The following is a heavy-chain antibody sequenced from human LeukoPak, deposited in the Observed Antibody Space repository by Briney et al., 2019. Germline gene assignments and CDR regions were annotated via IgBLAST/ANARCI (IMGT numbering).Heavy chain of an antibody. Sequence: GGSLRLSCTASGFTFSGYGMHWVRQAPGKGLEWVAFIRYDGNNKYYADSVKGRFTISRDNSKNTLYLQMNSLRAEDTAVYYCAKSGLNRFDYWGQGTLVTVSS. CDR1: GFTFSGYG. CDR3: AKSGLNRFDY. J-gene: IGHJ4*02. CDR2: IRYDGNNK. D-gene: IGHD2-15*01. V-gene: IGHV3-30*02.